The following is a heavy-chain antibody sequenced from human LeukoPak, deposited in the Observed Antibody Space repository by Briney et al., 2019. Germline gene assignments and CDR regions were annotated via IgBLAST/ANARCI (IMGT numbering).Heavy chain of an antibody. J-gene: IGHJ4*02. Sequence: PSETLSLTCTVSNGPITNYYWSCIRQPPGKGLEWIGYIYYSGSTNYNPSLKSRVTISVDTSKNQFSLRLTSLCAAGTAVYYCARGFGYSYGRWYDYWGQGTLVTVSS. CDR2: IYYSGST. V-gene: IGHV4-59*01. CDR3: ARGFGYSYGRWYDY. D-gene: IGHD5-18*01. CDR1: NGPITNYY.